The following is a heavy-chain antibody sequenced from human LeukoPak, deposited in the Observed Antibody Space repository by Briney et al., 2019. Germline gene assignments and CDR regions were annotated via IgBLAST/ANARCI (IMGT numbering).Heavy chain of an antibody. Sequence: KSSETLSLTCTVSGGSISSYYWSWIRQPPGKGLEWIGYIYYSGSTNYSPSLESRVTISVDTSKNQFSLKLSSVTAADTAVYYCASSDSSALRFDPWGQGTLVTVSS. V-gene: IGHV4-59*01. CDR1: GGSISSYY. J-gene: IGHJ5*02. CDR2: IYYSGST. D-gene: IGHD3-22*01. CDR3: ASSDSSALRFDP.